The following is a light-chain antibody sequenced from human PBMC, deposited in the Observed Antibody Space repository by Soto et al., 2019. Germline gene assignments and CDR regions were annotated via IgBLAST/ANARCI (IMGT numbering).Light chain of an antibody. Sequence: QSALTQPPSASGSLGQSVTISCIGTSSDVGGYNYVSWHQQHPGKAPKVMIYEVTKRPPGVPDRFSGSKSGNTASLTVSGLHAEDEAVYYCSSFAGGGNPVLLGGGTKLTVL. CDR1: SSDVGGYNY. CDR2: EVT. J-gene: IGLJ2*01. CDR3: SSFAGGGNPVL. V-gene: IGLV2-8*01.